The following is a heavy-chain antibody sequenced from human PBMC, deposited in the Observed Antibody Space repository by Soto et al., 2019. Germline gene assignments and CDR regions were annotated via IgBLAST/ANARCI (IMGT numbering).Heavy chain of an antibody. J-gene: IGHJ3*02. D-gene: IGHD3-3*01. V-gene: IGHV1-2*02. CDR3: ARGGGVGVAGSAAFDM. CDR1: GYPVTAYY. Sequence: QLHLVQSGAVVKKPGASVTVSCSASGYPVTAYYMHWVRQAPGRRLEWMGGINPATGAANYTQTFQGRVTMTRDTSTSTVFMELSGLTSEDTAVFYCARGGGVGVAGSAAFDMWGQGTLVTVSS. CDR2: INPATGAA.